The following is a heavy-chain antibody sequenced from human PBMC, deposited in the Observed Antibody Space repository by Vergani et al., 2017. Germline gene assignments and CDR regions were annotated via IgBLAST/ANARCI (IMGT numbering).Heavy chain of an antibody. CDR1: GGSISSYY. V-gene: IGHV4-59*01. CDR3: VRGYCSSTSCPFDY. Sequence: QVQLQESGPGLVKPSETLSLTCTVSGGSISSYYWSWIRQPPGKGLEWIGYIYYSGSTNYNPSLKSRVTISVDTSKNQFSLKLSSVTAADTAVYYCVRGYCSSTSCPFDYWGQGTLVTVSS. D-gene: IGHD2-2*01. J-gene: IGHJ4*02. CDR2: IYYSGST.